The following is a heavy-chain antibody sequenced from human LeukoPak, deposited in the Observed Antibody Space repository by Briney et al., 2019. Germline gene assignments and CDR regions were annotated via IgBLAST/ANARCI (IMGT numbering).Heavy chain of an antibody. Sequence: SETLSLTCTVSGGSISSYYWSWIRQPPGKGLEWIGYIYYSGSTNYNPSLKSRVTISVDTSKNQFSLKLSSVTAADTAVYYCARSPSSGWPYFDYWGQGTLVTVSS. J-gene: IGHJ4*02. D-gene: IGHD6-19*01. CDR1: GGSISSYY. V-gene: IGHV4-59*01. CDR3: ARSPSSGWPYFDY. CDR2: IYYSGST.